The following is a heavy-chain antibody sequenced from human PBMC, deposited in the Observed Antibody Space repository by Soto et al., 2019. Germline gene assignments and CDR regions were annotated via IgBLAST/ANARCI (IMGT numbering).Heavy chain of an antibody. CDR2: ISYDGSNK. CDR1: GFTFSSYG. CDR3: AKSLSSGYYGTTTGHDY. J-gene: IGHJ4*02. D-gene: IGHD3-22*01. Sequence: SLRLSCAASGFTFSSYGMHWVRQAPGKGLEWVAVISYDGSNKYYADSVKGRFTISRDNSKNTLYLQMNSLRAEDTAVYYCAKSLSSGYYGTTTGHDYWGQGTLVTVSS. V-gene: IGHV3-30*18.